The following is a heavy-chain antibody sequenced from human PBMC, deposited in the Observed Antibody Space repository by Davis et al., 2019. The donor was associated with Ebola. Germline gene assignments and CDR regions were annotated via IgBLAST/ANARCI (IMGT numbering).Heavy chain of an antibody. Sequence: SVKVSCKASGGTFSSYTISWVRQTPGQGLEWMGRIIPILGIANYAQKFQGRVTITADKSTSTAYMELRSLRSDDTAVYYCARGYCSGGSCYSPDYWGQGTLVTVSS. J-gene: IGHJ4*02. D-gene: IGHD2-15*01. CDR1: GGTFSSYT. V-gene: IGHV1-69*02. CDR2: IIPILGIA. CDR3: ARGYCSGGSCYSPDY.